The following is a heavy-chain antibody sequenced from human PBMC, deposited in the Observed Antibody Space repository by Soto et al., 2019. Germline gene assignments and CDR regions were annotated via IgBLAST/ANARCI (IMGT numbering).Heavy chain of an antibody. CDR2: ISSSSSYI. J-gene: IGHJ5*02. V-gene: IGHV3-21*01. D-gene: IGHD6-13*01. CDR1: GSTFSSYS. Sequence: GGSLRLSCAASGSTFSSYSMNWVRQAPGKGLEWVSSISSSSSYIYYADSVKGRFTISRDNAKNSLYLQMNSLRAEDTAVYYCAGRPIAAAGTFYWFDPWGQGTMVTV. CDR3: AGRPIAAAGTFYWFDP.